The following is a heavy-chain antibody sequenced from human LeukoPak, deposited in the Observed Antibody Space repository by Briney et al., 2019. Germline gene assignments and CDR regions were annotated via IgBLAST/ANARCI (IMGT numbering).Heavy chain of an antibody. J-gene: IGHJ4*02. V-gene: IGHV3-7*01. D-gene: IGHD4-23*01. CDR2: IHQEGGQK. Sequence: QTGGSLRLSCAASGLTHSSYRIIGVRQAPGKGLEWVAYIHQEGGQKFYVDPVEGRFTISRENAKDSVYLHMNRLRAGDTVVYYCARGNSFDYWGEGALVTVSS. CDR3: ARGNSFDY. CDR1: GLTHSSYR.